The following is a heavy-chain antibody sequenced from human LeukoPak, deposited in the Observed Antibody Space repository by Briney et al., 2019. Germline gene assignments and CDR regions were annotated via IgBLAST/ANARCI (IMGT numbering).Heavy chain of an antibody. Sequence: SQTLFLTCTVSGGSISSGDYYWSWIRQPPGKGLEWIGYIYYSGSPYYNPSLKSRVTISVDTSKNQFSLKLSSVTAADTAVYYCAREGSGAAMMVFDYWGQGTLVTVSS. CDR1: GGSISSGDYY. V-gene: IGHV4-30-4*01. J-gene: IGHJ4*02. CDR2: IYYSGSP. D-gene: IGHD3-3*01. CDR3: AREGSGAAMMVFDY.